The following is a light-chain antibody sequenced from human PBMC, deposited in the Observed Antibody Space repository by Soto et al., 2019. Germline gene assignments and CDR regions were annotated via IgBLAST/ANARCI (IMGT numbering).Light chain of an antibody. V-gene: IGKV4-1*01. CDR1: HSVLYSSDNKNY. CDR2: WAS. Sequence: DVVMAQSPDSLVVSLGESPTMNCKPSHSVLYSSDNKNYLGWYQQKPGQAPKLLIYWASTRESGVPDRFSGSGSGTDFTLTISGLQAEDVAVYYCQQYYSTPWTFGQGTKVDIK. CDR3: QQYYSTPWT. J-gene: IGKJ1*01.